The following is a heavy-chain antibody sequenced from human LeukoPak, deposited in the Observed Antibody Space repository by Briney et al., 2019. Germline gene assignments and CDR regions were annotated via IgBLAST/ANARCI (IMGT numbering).Heavy chain of an antibody. Sequence: PGGSLRLSCAASGFTFSNYGMHWVRQAPGKGLEWVAFIRYDGSNKYYADSVKGRFTISRDNSKNTLYLQMNSLRAEDTAVYYCAKEISLYYDFWSGFQGFDYWGQGTLVTVSS. V-gene: IGHV3-30*02. J-gene: IGHJ4*02. D-gene: IGHD3-3*01. CDR3: AKEISLYYDFWSGFQGFDY. CDR2: IRYDGSNK. CDR1: GFTFSNYG.